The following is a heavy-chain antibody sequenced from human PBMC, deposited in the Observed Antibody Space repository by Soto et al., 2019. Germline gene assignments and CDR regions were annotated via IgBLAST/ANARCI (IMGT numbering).Heavy chain of an antibody. CDR3: ASMWRYSYGYYFCGMDV. Sequence: EVQLVESGGGLVQPGGSLRLSCAASGFTFTSYWMHWVRQAPGKGLVWVSRINSDGSSTNYADSVNGRFTISRDNAKNTLYLQMNSLRAEDTAVYYCASMWRYSYGYYFCGMDVWGQGTTVTVSS. CDR2: INSDGSST. CDR1: GFTFTSYW. D-gene: IGHD5-18*01. V-gene: IGHV3-74*01. J-gene: IGHJ6*02.